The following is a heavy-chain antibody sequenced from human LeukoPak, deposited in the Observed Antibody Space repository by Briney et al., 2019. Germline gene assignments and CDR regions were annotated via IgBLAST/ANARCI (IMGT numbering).Heavy chain of an antibody. CDR3: ARSDSSSSWYLLFADY. J-gene: IGHJ4*02. CDR2: IYYSGST. Sequence: PSETLSLTCTVSGGSISSSSYYWGWIRQPPGKGLEWIGSIYYSGSTYYNPSLKSRVTISVDTSKNQFSLKLSSVTAADTAVYYCARSDSSSSWYLLFADYWGRGTLVTVSS. V-gene: IGHV4-39*07. D-gene: IGHD6-13*01. CDR1: GGSISSSSYY.